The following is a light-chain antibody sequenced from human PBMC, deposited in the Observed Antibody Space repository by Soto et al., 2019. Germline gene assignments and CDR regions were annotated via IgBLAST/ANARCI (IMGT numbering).Light chain of an antibody. CDR2: GGS. J-gene: IGKJ5*01. CDR1: ENVRNSY. V-gene: IGKV3-20*01. CDR3: QPYDSWPPIT. Sequence: ESVLTQSPGTLSLSPGERATLSCRASENVRNSYLAWYQQKPGQAPRLLISGGSNRATGIPDRFSGSGSGTDFTLTIKRLEPEDFAVYYCQPYDSWPPITFGQGTRLEIK.